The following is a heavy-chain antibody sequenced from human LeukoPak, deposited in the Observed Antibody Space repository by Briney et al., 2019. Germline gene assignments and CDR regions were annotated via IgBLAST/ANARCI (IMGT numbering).Heavy chain of an antibody. V-gene: IGHV1-18*01. CDR2: ISAYNGNT. CDR1: GYTFTSYG. D-gene: IGHD2-15*01. Sequence: ASVKVSCKASGYTFTSYGISWVRQAPGQGLEWMGWISAYNGNTNYAQKLQGRVTMTTDTSTSTAYVELRSLRSDDTAVYYCARDLTALGYCSGGSCRFNWFDPWGQRTLVTVSS. J-gene: IGHJ5*02. CDR3: ARDLTALGYCSGGSCRFNWFDP.